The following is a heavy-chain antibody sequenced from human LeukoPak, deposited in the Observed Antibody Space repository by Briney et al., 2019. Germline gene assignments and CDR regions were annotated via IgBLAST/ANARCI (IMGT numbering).Heavy chain of an antibody. CDR3: ASLYDSSGYSGYYYGMDV. CDR2: ITDSSTST. V-gene: IGHV3-23*01. J-gene: IGHJ6*02. Sequence: PGGSLRLSCAASGFTFNNYVMNWVRQAPGKGLEWVSAITDSSTSTYYADSVKGRFTISRDNAKNSLYLQMNSLRAEDTAVYYCASLYDSSGYSGYYYGMDVWGQGTTVTVSS. D-gene: IGHD3-22*01. CDR1: GFTFNNYV.